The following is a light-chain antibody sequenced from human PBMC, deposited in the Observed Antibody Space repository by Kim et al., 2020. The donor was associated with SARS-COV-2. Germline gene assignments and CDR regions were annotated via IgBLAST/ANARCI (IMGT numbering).Light chain of an antibody. J-gene: IGKJ1*01. V-gene: IGKV1-5*03. CDR1: QSVHSW. CDR2: KAS. Sequence: TLSASVGDRVTITCRTSQSVHSWMAWYQQKPRKAPKLLIYKASILESGVPSRFSGSGSETEFTLTISSLQPDDFATYYCQRHNKAFGQGTKVDIK. CDR3: QRHNKA.